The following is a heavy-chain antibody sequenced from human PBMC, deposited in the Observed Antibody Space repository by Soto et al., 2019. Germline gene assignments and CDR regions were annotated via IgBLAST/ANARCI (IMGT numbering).Heavy chain of an antibody. J-gene: IGHJ4*02. Sequence: ASVKVSCKASGYTFTGYYMHWVRQAPGQGLEWMGWINPNSGGTNYAQKFQGWVTMTRDTSISTAYMELSRLRSDDTAVYYCARDIGYGDYRLDYWGQGTLVTVSS. CDR3: ARDIGYGDYRLDY. D-gene: IGHD4-17*01. CDR1: GYTFTGYY. V-gene: IGHV1-2*04. CDR2: INPNSGGT.